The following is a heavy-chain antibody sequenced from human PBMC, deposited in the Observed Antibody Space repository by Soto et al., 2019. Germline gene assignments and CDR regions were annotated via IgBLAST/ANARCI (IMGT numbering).Heavy chain of an antibody. D-gene: IGHD6-13*01. J-gene: IGHJ4*02. V-gene: IGHV4-34*01. CDR2: INHSGST. CDR1: GGSFSGYY. CDR3: ARGYSSSY. Sequence: QVQLQQWGAGLLKPSETLSLTCAVYGGSFSGYYWSWIRQPPGKGLEWIGEINHSGSTNYNPSLXSXVXXSVATSKNQFSLKRSSLTAADTAVYYCARGYSSSYWGQGTLVTVSS.